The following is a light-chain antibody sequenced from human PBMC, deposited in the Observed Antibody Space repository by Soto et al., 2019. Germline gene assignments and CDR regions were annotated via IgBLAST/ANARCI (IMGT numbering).Light chain of an antibody. CDR3: QQCHRYLT. J-gene: IGKJ1*01. V-gene: IGKV1-5*01. CDR1: ESMSNC. Sequence: DIKISQEPSARYASIGDRVTITCRASESMSNCLAWYQQKPGKAPKLLISGASSLQSGVPSRFSGSASGTEFTLTISSLQPDDLAAYYCQQCHRYLTFGQGTKVDIK. CDR2: GAS.